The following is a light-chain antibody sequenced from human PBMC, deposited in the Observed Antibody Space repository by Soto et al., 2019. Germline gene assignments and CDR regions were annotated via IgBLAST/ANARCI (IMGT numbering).Light chain of an antibody. CDR2: EVS. CDR1: SCDGGGYNY. V-gene: IGLV2-14*01. Sequence: QSALTQPASVSGSPGQSITISCTGTSCDGGGYNYVSWYLQHPGKAPKLMIYEVSNRPSGVSNRFSGSKSGNTASLTISGLQAEDEADYYCSSYTSSTTLYVFGTGTKLTVL. CDR3: SSYTSSTTLYV. J-gene: IGLJ1*01.